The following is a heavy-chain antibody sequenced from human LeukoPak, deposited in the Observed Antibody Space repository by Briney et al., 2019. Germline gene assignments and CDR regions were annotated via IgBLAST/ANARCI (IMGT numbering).Heavy chain of an antibody. CDR2: ICASGST. Sequence: PSETLSLTCTVAGASISSGSYCWSWIRQPAGKGLEWIGRICASGSTNYNPSLKSRVTISVDTSKNQFSMKLSSVTAADTAVYYCARGLSNLEYWGQGTLVTVSS. D-gene: IGHD4-11*01. CDR1: GASISSGSYC. J-gene: IGHJ4*02. CDR3: ARGLSNLEY. V-gene: IGHV4-61*02.